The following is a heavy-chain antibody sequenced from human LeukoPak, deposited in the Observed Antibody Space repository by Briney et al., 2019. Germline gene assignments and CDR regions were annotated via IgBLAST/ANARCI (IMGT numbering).Heavy chain of an antibody. V-gene: IGHV1-2*02. Sequence: ASVKVSCKASGYTFTGYYIHWVRQAPGQGLEWMGWINPNSGGTGYAQKFQGRVTMTRDTSISTAYMELSRLRSDDKAVYYCARRDGSGSYLDYWGQGTLVTVSS. CDR2: INPNSGGT. CDR1: GYTFTGYY. J-gene: IGHJ4*02. CDR3: ARRDGSGSYLDY. D-gene: IGHD3-10*01.